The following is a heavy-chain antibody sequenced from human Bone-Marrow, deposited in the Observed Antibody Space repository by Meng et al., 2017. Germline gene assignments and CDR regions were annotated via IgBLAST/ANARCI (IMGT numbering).Heavy chain of an antibody. J-gene: IGHJ4*02. V-gene: IGHV4-31*03. CDR2: IYYDGST. Sequence: LRLSCTVSGGSINSGGYYWSWIRQHPGKGLEWIAYIYYDGSTYYNPSLKSRVTISVDTSKNQFSLNLSSVTAADTAVYFCARGSSGGKDYWGQGTRVTVSS. CDR3: ARGSSGGKDY. CDR1: GGSINSGGYY. D-gene: IGHD6-19*01.